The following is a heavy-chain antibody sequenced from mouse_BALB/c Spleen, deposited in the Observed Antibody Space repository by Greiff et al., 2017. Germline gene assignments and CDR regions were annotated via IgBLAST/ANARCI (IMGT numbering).Heavy chain of an antibody. V-gene: IGHV2-9-2*01. Sequence: QVQLQQSGPSLVQPSQSLSITCTVSGFSLTSYDISWIRQPPGKGLEWLGVIWTGGGTNYNSAFMSRLSISKDNSKSQVFLKMNSLQTDDTAIYYCVRDRISMDYWGQGTSVTVSS. CDR1: GFSLTSYD. J-gene: IGHJ4*01. CDR2: IWTGGGT. CDR3: VRDRISMDY.